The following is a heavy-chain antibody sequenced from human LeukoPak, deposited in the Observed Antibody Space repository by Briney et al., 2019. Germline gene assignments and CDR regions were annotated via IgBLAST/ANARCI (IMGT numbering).Heavy chain of an antibody. D-gene: IGHD4-17*01. CDR1: GDSISGGSYY. V-gene: IGHV4-61*02. J-gene: IGHJ6*02. CDR2: IYTSGST. CDR3: ARGDYGDYVGDQGMDV. Sequence: PSQTLSLTCTVSGDSISGGSYYWSWIRQPAGKGLEWIGRIYTSGSTNYNSSLKSRVTISVDTSKNQFSLKLSSVTAADTAVYYCARGDYGDYVGDQGMDVWGQGTTVTVSS.